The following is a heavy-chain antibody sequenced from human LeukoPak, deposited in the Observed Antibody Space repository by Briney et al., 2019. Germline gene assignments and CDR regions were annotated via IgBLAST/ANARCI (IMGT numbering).Heavy chain of an antibody. V-gene: IGHV3-21*01. Sequence: GGSLRLPCAASGFTFSSYSMNWVRQAPGKGLEWVSSISSSSSYIYYADSVKGRFTISRDNSNTLYLQMNSLRAEDTAVYYCARDRQWLRFGPMYGMDVWGQGTTVTASS. D-gene: IGHD5-12*01. J-gene: IGHJ6*02. CDR1: GFTFSSYS. CDR2: ISSSSSYI. CDR3: ARDRQWLRFGPMYGMDV.